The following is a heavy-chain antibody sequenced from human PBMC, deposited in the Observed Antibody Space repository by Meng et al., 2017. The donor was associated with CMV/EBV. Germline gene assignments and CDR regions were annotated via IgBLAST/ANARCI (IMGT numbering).Heavy chain of an antibody. CDR1: GFTFSSYG. V-gene: IGHV3-33*01. Sequence: GGSLRLSCAASGFTFSSYGMHWVRQAPGKGLEWVAVIWYDGSNKYYADSVKGRFTISRDNAKNTLYLQMNSLRAEDTAVYYCARTGVFSRGKVVWFDPWGQGTLVTVSS. D-gene: IGHD1-14*01. CDR2: IWYDGSNK. CDR3: ARTGVFSRGKVVWFDP. J-gene: IGHJ5*02.